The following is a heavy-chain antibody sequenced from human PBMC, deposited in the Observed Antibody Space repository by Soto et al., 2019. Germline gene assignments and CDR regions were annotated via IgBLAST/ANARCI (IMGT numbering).Heavy chain of an antibody. CDR3: ARVPSSSGRAHFDY. V-gene: IGHV3-74*01. D-gene: IGHD2-15*01. J-gene: IGHJ4*02. CDR2: INSDVSST. Sequence: GGSLRLSCAASGFTFSSYWMHWVRQAPGKGLVWVSRINSDVSSTSYADSVKGRFTISRDNAKNTLYLQMNSLRAEDTAVYYCARVPSSSGRAHFDYWGQGTLVTVSS. CDR1: GFTFSSYW.